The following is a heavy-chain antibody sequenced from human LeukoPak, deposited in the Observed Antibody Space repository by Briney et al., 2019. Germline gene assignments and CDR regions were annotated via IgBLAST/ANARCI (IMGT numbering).Heavy chain of an antibody. V-gene: IGHV4-31*03. D-gene: IGHD3-10*01. CDR3: ARGPPSYYGYHPFDY. CDR1: GGSISSGGYY. J-gene: IGHJ4*02. Sequence: SETLSLTCTVSGGSISSGGYYWSWIRQHPGKGLEWIGYIYYSGSTYYNPSLKSRVTISVDTSKNRFSLKLSSVTAADTAVYYCARGPPSYYGYHPFDYWGQGTLVTVSS. CDR2: IYYSGST.